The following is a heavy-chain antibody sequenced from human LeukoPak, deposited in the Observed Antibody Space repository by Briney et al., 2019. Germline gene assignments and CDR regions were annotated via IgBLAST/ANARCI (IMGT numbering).Heavy chain of an antibody. J-gene: IGHJ3*02. D-gene: IGHD1-1*01. V-gene: IGHV4-39*01. Sequence: SETLSLTCTVSGGSISSSSYYWGWIRQPPGKGLEWIGSIYYSGSTYYNPSLKSRVTISVDTSKNQFSLKLSSVTAADTAVYYCARRGTSIWNGAFDIWGLGTMVTVSS. CDR3: ARRGTSIWNGAFDI. CDR2: IYYSGST. CDR1: GGSISSSSYY.